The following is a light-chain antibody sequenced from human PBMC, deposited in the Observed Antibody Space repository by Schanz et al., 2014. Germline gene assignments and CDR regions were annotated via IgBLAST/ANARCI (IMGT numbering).Light chain of an antibody. V-gene: IGLV2-8*01. CDR3: SSYGGSNFVV. CDR2: DVS. Sequence: QFALTQPPSASGSPGQSVTISCTGTSSDVGGYNYVSWYQQLPGKAPKLMLYDVSDRPSGVSNRFSGSKSGNTASLTVSGLQAEDEADYYCSSYGGSNFVVFGGGTKLTVL. CDR1: SSDVGGYNY. J-gene: IGLJ2*01.